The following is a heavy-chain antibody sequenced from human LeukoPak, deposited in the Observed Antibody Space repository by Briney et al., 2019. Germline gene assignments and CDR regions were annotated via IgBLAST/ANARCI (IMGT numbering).Heavy chain of an antibody. CDR2: IFSNGVNK. D-gene: IGHD3-9*01. CDR1: GFTLGYHG. J-gene: IGHJ6*03. V-gene: IGHV3-33*01. CDR3: ARHRGSIFEGYMDV. Sequence: PGTSLRLSCAASGFTLGYHGMRWVRQAPGKGLEWVAIIFSNGVNKYYADSLKGRSTISRDTSKNTLFLEMESLRTEDTAVYYCARHRGSIFEGYMDVWGKGTTVTVSS.